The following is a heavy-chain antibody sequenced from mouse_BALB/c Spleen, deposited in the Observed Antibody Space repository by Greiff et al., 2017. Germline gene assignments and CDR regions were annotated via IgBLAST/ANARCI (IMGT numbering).Heavy chain of an antibody. CDR1: GYTFTSYV. Sequence: EVQLQQSGPELVKPGASVKMSCKASGYTFTSYVMHWVKQKPGQGLEWIGYINPYNDGTKYNEKFKGKATLTSDKSSSTAYMELSSLTSEDSAVYYCARPPTVVGRDWYFDVWGAGTTVTVSS. CDR3: ARPPTVVGRDWYFDV. D-gene: IGHD1-1*01. J-gene: IGHJ1*01. V-gene: IGHV1-14*01. CDR2: INPYNDGT.